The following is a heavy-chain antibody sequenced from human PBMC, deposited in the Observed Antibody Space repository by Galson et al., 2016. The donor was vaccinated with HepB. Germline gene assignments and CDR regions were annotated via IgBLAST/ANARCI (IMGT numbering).Heavy chain of an antibody. J-gene: IGHJ6*02. CDR3: ARNLRPPGYYGMDV. Sequence: SLRLSCAASEFTFSSYGMHWVRQAPGKGLEWVAVIRSDGSNKYYADSVKGRFTISRDNSKNTLYLQMNSLRAEDTAVYYCARNLRPPGYYGMDVWGQGTTVTVSS. D-gene: IGHD6-25*01. CDR1: EFTFSSYG. V-gene: IGHV3-33*01. CDR2: IRSDGSNK.